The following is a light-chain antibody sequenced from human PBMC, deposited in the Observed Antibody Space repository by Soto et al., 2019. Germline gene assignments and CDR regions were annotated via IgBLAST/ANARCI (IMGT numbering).Light chain of an antibody. CDR2: DAS. Sequence: IVLTQSPATLSLSPGERSTLSCRASQRVSSSLAWYQQKPGHTPRVLIYDASNRATGIPARSNGSGSGTDFALTVSSLEPEDFAVYSCQPRSNWPLTFGGGTKVEIK. V-gene: IGKV3-11*01. CDR1: QRVSSS. J-gene: IGKJ4*01. CDR3: QPRSNWPLT.